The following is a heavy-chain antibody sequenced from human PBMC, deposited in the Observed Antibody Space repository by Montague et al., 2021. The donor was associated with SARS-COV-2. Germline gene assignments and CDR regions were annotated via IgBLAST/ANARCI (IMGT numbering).Heavy chain of an antibody. V-gene: IGHV4-39*07. CDR3: AGKSITMVQGVIMGAFDI. Sequence: SETLSLTCTVSGGSISSSSYYWGWIRQPPGKGLEWIGSIYYSGSTYYNPSLKGRVTISVDTSKNQFSLKLSSVTAADTAVYYCAGKSITMVQGVIMGAFDIWGQGTMATVSS. D-gene: IGHD3-10*01. CDR2: IYYSGST. J-gene: IGHJ3*02. CDR1: GGSISSSSYY.